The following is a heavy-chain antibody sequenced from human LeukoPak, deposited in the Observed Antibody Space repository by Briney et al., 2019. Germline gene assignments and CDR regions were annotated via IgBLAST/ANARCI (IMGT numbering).Heavy chain of an antibody. CDR1: GGSVSSGYYY. J-gene: IGHJ5*02. V-gene: IGHV4-61*01. D-gene: IGHD3-10*01. CDR2: IFDSGST. Sequence: PSQTLSLTCTVSGGSVSSGYYYWSWIRQPPGKGLEWIGYIFDSGSTNYNPSLKSRVTISLDTSKNQFSLKLSSVTAADTAVYYCARDRLIFGGSGRADWFDPWGQGALVTVSS. CDR3: ARDRLIFGGSGRADWFDP.